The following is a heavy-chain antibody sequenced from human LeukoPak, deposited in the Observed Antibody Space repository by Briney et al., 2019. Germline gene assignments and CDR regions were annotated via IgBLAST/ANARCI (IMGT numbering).Heavy chain of an antibody. J-gene: IGHJ4*02. Sequence: GGFLRLSCAASGFTFSIYAMSWGRQAPGKGLAWVSGLNEEGGYTYYADSLKGRFTISRDNSENTLYLQMSSLRAEDTAIYYCVRDFSCSGGSCPLFDSWGQGTLVSVSS. V-gene: IGHV3-23*01. CDR2: LNEEGGYT. D-gene: IGHD2-15*01. CDR3: VRDFSCSGGSCPLFDS. CDR1: GFTFSIYA.